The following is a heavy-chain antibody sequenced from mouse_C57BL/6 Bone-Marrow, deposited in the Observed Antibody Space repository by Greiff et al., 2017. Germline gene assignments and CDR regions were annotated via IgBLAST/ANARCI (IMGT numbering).Heavy chain of an antibody. V-gene: IGHV1-64*01. Sequence: QVQLQQPGAELVKPGASVKLSCKASGYTFTSYWMHWVKQRPGQGLEWIGMIHPNSGSTNYKEKFKSKATLTVDKSSSTAYMQLSSLTSEYSAVYYCARGRFFAMDYWGQGTSVTVSS. CDR2: IHPNSGST. J-gene: IGHJ4*01. CDR3: ARGRFFAMDY. CDR1: GYTFTSYW.